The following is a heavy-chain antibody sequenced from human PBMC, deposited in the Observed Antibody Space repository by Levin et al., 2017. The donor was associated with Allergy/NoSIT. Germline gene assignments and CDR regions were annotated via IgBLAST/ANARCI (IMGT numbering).Heavy chain of an antibody. Sequence: SCAASGFTFSSYGMHWVRQAPGKGLEWVAVISYDGSNKYYADSVKGRFTISRDNSKNTLYPQMNSLRAEDTAVYYCAKDAHNDGYFDLWGRGTLVTVSS. CDR1: GFTFSSYG. V-gene: IGHV3-30*18. J-gene: IGHJ2*01. D-gene: IGHD1-1*01. CDR3: AKDAHNDGYFDL. CDR2: ISYDGSNK.